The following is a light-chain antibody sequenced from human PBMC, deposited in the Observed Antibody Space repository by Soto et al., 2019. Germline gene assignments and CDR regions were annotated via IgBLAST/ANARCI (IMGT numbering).Light chain of an antibody. V-gene: IGLV2-14*03. CDR1: SSDVGSYNY. CDR3: NSYTGSSTPYV. CDR2: DVS. J-gene: IGLJ1*01. Sequence: QSVLTQPASVSGSPGQSITISCTGTSSDVGSYNYVSWYQQHPGKAPKLMTYDVSNRPSGVSNRFSGSKSGNTASLTISGLQAEDEADYYCNSYTGSSTPYVFGTGTKVTVL.